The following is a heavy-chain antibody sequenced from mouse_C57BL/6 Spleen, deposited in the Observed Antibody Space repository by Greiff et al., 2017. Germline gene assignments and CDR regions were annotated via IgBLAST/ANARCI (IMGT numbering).Heavy chain of an antibody. CDR2: IYPGDGDT. D-gene: IGHD1-1*01. J-gene: IGHJ2*01. CDR1: GYAFSSSW. Sequence: VQLQQSGPELVKPGASVKISCKASGYAFSSSWMNWVKQRPGKGLEWIGRIYPGDGDTNYNGKFKGKATLTADKSSSTAYMQLSSLTSEDSAVYFCAISITTVVARDYWGQGTTLTVSS. CDR3: AISITTVVARDY. V-gene: IGHV1-82*01.